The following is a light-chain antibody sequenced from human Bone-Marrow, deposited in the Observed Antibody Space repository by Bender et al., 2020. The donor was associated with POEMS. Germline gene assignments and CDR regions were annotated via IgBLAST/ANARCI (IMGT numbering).Light chain of an antibody. CDR2: SSH. Sequence: QSVLTQPPSASGTPGQRVTISCSGGSSNIVAHAVNWYQHLPGTAPKLLIYSSHRRPSEVPDRFSGSRSDTSASLAISGLQSEDEADYDCAVWDNSLNGWVFGGGTKLTVL. CDR1: SSNIVAHA. CDR3: AVWDNSLNGWV. V-gene: IGLV1-44*01. J-gene: IGLJ3*02.